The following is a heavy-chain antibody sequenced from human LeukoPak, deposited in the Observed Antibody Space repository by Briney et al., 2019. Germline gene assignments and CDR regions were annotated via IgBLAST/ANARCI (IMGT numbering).Heavy chain of an antibody. Sequence: SETLSLTCTVSGGSISSYYWSWIRQPPGKGLEWIGYIYYSGSTNYNPSLKSRVTISVDTSKNQFSLKLSSVTAADTAVYYCARLRGYSGYDYLGNAFDIWGQGTMVTVSS. V-gene: IGHV4-59*08. D-gene: IGHD5-12*01. CDR2: IYYSGST. CDR1: GGSISSYY. CDR3: ARLRGYSGYDYLGNAFDI. J-gene: IGHJ3*02.